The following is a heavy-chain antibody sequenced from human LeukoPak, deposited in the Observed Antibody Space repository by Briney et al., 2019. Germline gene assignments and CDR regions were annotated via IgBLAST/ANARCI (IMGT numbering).Heavy chain of an antibody. CDR2: ISAYNGNT. D-gene: IGHD1-26*01. V-gene: IGHV1-18*01. CDR1: GYTFTSYG. J-gene: IGHJ4*02. Sequence: ASVKVSCKASGYTFTSYGISWVRQAPGQGLEWMGWISAYNGNTNYAQKLQGRVTMTTDPSTSTAYMELRSMRSDDTAVYYCARVIYGGRSYYFDYWGQGTLVTVSS. CDR3: ARVIYGGRSYYFDY.